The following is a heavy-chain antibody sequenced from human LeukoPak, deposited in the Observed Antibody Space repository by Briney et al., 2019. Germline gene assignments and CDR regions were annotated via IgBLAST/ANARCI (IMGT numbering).Heavy chain of an antibody. D-gene: IGHD3-10*02. CDR3: AKDGDSENVRGYMGD. J-gene: IGHJ4*02. CDR1: GFTLSSYA. Sequence: GGSLRLSCAASGFTLSSYAMSWVRQAPGKGLEWVSTISGRGVTTYYADSVKGRFAISSDSSKNTVYLQMNSLRAEDTAVYFCAKDGDSENVRGYMGDWGQGTLVTVSS. V-gene: IGHV3-23*01. CDR2: ISGRGVTT.